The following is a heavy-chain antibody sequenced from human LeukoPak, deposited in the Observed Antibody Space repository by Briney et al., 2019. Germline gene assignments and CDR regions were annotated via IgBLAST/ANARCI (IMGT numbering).Heavy chain of an antibody. D-gene: IGHD5-24*01. CDR3: VRVKGGWLGEKTYDY. Sequence: GGSLRLSCAASGFTFGDYAMHWVRQAPGKGLEWVSGISWNSGSIGYADSVKGRFTVSRDNGKNSLFLQMNSLRAEDTAIYYCVRVKGGWLGEKTYDYLGQGTLVTVSS. V-gene: IGHV3-9*01. J-gene: IGHJ4*02. CDR1: GFTFGDYA. CDR2: ISWNSGSI.